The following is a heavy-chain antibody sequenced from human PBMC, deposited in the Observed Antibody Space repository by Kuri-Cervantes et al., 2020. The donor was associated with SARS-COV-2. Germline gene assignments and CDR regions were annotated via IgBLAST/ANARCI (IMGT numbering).Heavy chain of an antibody. CDR2: INAGNGNT. CDR3: AAPYCSGGSCFSISAFDI. V-gene: IGHV1-18*04. CDR1: GYTFTSYG. D-gene: IGHD2-15*01. J-gene: IGHJ3*02. Sequence: ASVKVSCKASGYTFTSYGISWVRQAPGQGLEWMGWINAGNGNTKYSQKFQGRVTITRDTSASTAYMELSSLRSEDTAVYYCAAPYCSGGSCFSISAFDIWGQGTMVTVSS.